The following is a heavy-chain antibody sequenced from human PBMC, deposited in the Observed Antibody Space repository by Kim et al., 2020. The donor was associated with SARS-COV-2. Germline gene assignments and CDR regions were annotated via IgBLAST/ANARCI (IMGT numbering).Heavy chain of an antibody. V-gene: IGHV3-11*05. J-gene: IGHJ3*02. D-gene: IGHD4-17*01. Sequence: KSRFTTSRDSAKKSLYLQMNSLRAEDTAVYYCARDPYDYGGNTGYGAFDIWGQGTIVTVSS. CDR3: ARDPYDYGGNTGYGAFDI.